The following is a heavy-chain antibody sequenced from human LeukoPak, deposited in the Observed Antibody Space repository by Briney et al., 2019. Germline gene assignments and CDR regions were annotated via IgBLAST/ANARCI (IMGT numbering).Heavy chain of an antibody. CDR2: ISGSGGRT. CDR1: GFTFSSYA. V-gene: IGHV3-23*01. CDR3: AKDGIEYYYGSGTEYYFDY. Sequence: GGSLRLSCAASGFTFSSYAMSWVRHAPGKGLEWVSAISGSGGRTYYADSVKGRFTISRDNSKNTLYLQMNSLRAEDTAVYYCAKDGIEYYYGSGTEYYFDYWGQGTLVTVSS. D-gene: IGHD3-10*01. J-gene: IGHJ4*02.